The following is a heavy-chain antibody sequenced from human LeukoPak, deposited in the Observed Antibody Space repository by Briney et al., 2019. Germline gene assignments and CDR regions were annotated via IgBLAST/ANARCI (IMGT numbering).Heavy chain of an antibody. Sequence: SVKVSCKASAGTFGSYAISWVRPPPGRGLEWVGGILPIFGTANYAQKFQGRVTITADESTSTAYMELSSLRSEDTAVYYCASTLLGATSPFDIWGQGTMVTVSS. V-gene: IGHV1-69*13. CDR3: ASTLLGATSPFDI. CDR2: ILPIFGTA. D-gene: IGHD1-26*01. CDR1: AGTFGSYA. J-gene: IGHJ3*02.